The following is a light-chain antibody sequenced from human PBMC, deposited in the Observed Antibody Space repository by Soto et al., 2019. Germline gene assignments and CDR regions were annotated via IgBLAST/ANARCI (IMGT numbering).Light chain of an antibody. V-gene: IGLV2-8*01. J-gene: IGLJ2*01. Sequence: QSALTQPPSASGSPGQSVTISCTGTSSDVAGYNYVSWYQQHPGKAPRLMVYEVSKRPSGVPDRFSGSKSGNTASLTVSGRQAEDEADYDCSSYAGSNNLIFGGGTKLTVL. CDR3: SSYAGSNNLI. CDR2: EVS. CDR1: SSDVAGYNY.